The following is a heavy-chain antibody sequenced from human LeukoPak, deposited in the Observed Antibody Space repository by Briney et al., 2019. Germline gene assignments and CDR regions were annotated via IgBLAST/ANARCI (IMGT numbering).Heavy chain of an antibody. Sequence: SGTLSLTCGVSGGSVTSTNWWSWVRQPPGQGLEWIGEISLTGRTNYNPSLIGRVIMSLDESRNQLSLTLTSVTAADTAMYYCTRESGPYCPFGYWGQGTLVVVPS. J-gene: IGHJ4*02. V-gene: IGHV4-4*02. D-gene: IGHD1-26*01. CDR1: GGSVTSTNW. CDR3: TRESGPYCPFGY. CDR2: ISLTGRT.